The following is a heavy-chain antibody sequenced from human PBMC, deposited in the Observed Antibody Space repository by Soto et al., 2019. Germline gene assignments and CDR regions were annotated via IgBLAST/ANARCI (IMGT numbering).Heavy chain of an antibody. CDR1: GYTFTSYG. Sequence: GASVKVSCKASGYTFTSYGISWVRQAPGQGLEWMGWIGAYNGNTNYAQKLQGRVTMTTDTSTSTAYMELRSLRSDDTAVYYCARDRYSGSYYLPDAFDIWGQGTMVTVSS. J-gene: IGHJ3*02. CDR2: IGAYNGNT. CDR3: ARDRYSGSYYLPDAFDI. V-gene: IGHV1-18*01. D-gene: IGHD1-26*01.